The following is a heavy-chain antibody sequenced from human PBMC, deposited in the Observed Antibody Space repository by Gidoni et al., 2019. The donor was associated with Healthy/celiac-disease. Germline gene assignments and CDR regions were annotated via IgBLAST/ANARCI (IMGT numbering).Heavy chain of an antibody. CDR1: GFTFSSYS. Sequence: EVQLVASGGGLVKPGGSLRLSCAASGFTFSSYSMNWVRQAPGKGLEWVSSISSSSSYIYYADSVKGRFTISRDNAKNSLYLQMNSLRAEDTAVYYCVGDIAAAGDFDYWGQGTLVTVSS. J-gene: IGHJ4*02. D-gene: IGHD6-13*01. CDR3: VGDIAAAGDFDY. V-gene: IGHV3-21*01. CDR2: ISSSSSYI.